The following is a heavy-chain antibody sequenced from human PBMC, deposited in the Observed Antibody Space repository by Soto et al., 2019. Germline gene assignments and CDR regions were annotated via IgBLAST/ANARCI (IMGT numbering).Heavy chain of an antibody. CDR1: GFTFSSYG. D-gene: IGHD1-26*01. Sequence: QVQLVESGGGVVQPGRSLRLSCAASGFTFSSYGMHWVRQAPGKGLEWVAVIWYDASNKYYADSVKGRFTISRDNSKNTLYLQMNSLRAEDTAVYYCARNLNSGSYYYYGMDVWGQGTTVTVSS. CDR3: ARNLNSGSYYYYGMDV. CDR2: IWYDASNK. J-gene: IGHJ6*02. V-gene: IGHV3-33*01.